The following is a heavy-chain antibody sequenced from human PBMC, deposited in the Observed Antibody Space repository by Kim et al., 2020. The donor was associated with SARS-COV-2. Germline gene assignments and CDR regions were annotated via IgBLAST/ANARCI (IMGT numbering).Heavy chain of an antibody. Sequence: ASVKVSCKASGYTFTSYGISWVRQAPGQGLEWMGWISAYNGNTNYAQKLQGRVTMTTDTSTSTAYMELRSLRSDDTAVYYCARAAYCGGDCGLDDAFDIWGQGTMVTVSS. D-gene: IGHD2-21*02. J-gene: IGHJ3*02. V-gene: IGHV1-18*01. CDR1: GYTFTSYG. CDR2: ISAYNGNT. CDR3: ARAAYCGGDCGLDDAFDI.